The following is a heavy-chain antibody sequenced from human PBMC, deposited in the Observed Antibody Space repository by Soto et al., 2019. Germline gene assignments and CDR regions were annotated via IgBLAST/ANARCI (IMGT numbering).Heavy chain of an antibody. CDR2: IFYSGST. Sequence: SETLSLTCTVSGGSISSYYWSWIRQPPGKRLEWIGYIFYSGSTNYDPSLKSRVTISLDTSRNQFSLNLRSVTAADTAVYYCAGSISGDPCFDPWGQGTLVTVSS. CDR1: GGSISSYY. D-gene: IGHD2-21*01. CDR3: AGSISGDPCFDP. V-gene: IGHV4-59*01. J-gene: IGHJ5*01.